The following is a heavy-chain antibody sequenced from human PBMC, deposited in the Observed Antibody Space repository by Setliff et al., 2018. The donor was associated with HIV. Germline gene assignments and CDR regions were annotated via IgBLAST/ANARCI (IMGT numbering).Heavy chain of an antibody. CDR2: IYYDGSTE. CDR3: AREGGAHDWLLYYYYYGMDV. J-gene: IGHJ6*02. Sequence: PGGSLRLSCAVSGFTFSSYTMDWVRQAPGKGLEWVALIYYDGSTEYYADSVKGRFTISRDNAKNSLFLELNNLRGEDTAVYYCAREGGAHDWLLYYYYYGMDVWGQGITVTVSS. V-gene: IGHV3-33*01. D-gene: IGHD3-9*01. CDR1: GFTFSSYT.